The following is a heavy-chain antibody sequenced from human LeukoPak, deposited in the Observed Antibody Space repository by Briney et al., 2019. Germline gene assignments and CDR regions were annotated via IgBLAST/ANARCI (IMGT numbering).Heavy chain of an antibody. D-gene: IGHD3-3*01. J-gene: IGHJ6*03. CDR3: ARFFGVVIGYMDV. Sequence: PSETLSLTCTVSGGSISSYYWSWIRQPPGKGLEWIGYIYYSGSTNYNPSLKSRVTISVDTSKNQFSLKLSSVTAADAAVYYCARFFGVVIGYMDVWGKGTTVTVSS. CDR2: IYYSGST. V-gene: IGHV4-59*08. CDR1: GGSISSYY.